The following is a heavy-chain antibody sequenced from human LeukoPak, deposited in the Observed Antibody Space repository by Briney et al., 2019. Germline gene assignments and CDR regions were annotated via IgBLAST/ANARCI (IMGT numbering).Heavy chain of an antibody. CDR2: IKQDGSEI. CDR3: ASLIWGGGFDI. J-gene: IGHJ3*02. CDR1: GFTFSTYW. D-gene: IGHD3-16*01. V-gene: IGHV3-7*01. Sequence: PGGSLRLSCTASGFTFSTYWMSWVRQAQGKGLEWVANIKQDGSEIYYVDSLKGRFTISRDNAKNSLYLQMNNLRAEDTAVYYCASLIWGGGFDIWGQGTMVTVSS.